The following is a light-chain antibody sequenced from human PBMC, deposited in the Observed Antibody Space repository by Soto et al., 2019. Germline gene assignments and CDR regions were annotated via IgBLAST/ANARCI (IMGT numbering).Light chain of an antibody. Sequence: QSALTQPASVSGSPGQSITISCTGTSSDVGDNNYVSWYQQHPGKAPKLMIYEVSNRPSGVSNRFSGSKSGNTASLTISGLQAEDEADYYCSSYTSSSSVVFGTGTKVTVL. CDR3: SSYTSSSSVV. V-gene: IGLV2-14*01. CDR2: EVS. J-gene: IGLJ1*01. CDR1: SSDVGDNNY.